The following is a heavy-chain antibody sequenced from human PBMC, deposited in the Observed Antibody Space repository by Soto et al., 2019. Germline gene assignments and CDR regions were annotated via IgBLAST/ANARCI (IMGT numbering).Heavy chain of an antibody. CDR3: ARDDSSGYYLGY. CDR1: GYTFTGYY. V-gene: IGHV1-2*02. D-gene: IGHD3-22*01. Sequence: ASVKVSCKASGYTFTGYYMHWVRQAPGQGLEWMGWINPNSGGTNYAQKFQGRVTMTRDTSISTAYMELSRLRSDDTVVYYCARDDSSGYYLGYWGQGTLVTVSS. CDR2: INPNSGGT. J-gene: IGHJ4*02.